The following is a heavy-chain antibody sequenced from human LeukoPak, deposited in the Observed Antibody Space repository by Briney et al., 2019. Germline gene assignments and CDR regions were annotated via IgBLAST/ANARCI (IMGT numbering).Heavy chain of an antibody. CDR1: GGSISSGSYY. J-gene: IGHJ5*02. CDR2: IYYSGST. V-gene: IGHV4-61*01. D-gene: IGHD3-10*01. CDR3: ARTYGSGSYFWFDP. Sequence: PSQTLSLTCTVSGGSISSGSYYWSWIRQPPGEGLEWIGYIYYSGSTNYNPSLKSRVTISVDTSKNQFSLKLSSVTAADTAVYYCARTYGSGSYFWFDPWGQGTLVTVSS.